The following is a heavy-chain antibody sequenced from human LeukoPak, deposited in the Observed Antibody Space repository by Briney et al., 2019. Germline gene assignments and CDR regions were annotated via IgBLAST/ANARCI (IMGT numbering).Heavy chain of an antibody. CDR1: GGSFSGYY. CDR2: INHSGST. Sequence: PSETLSLTCAVYGGSFSGYYWSWIRQPPGKGLEWIGEINHSGSTNYNPSLKSRVTISVDTSKNQFSLKLSSVTAADTAVYYCARARSSGWLDYWGQGTLVTVSS. V-gene: IGHV4-34*01. J-gene: IGHJ4*02. D-gene: IGHD6-19*01. CDR3: ARARSSGWLDY.